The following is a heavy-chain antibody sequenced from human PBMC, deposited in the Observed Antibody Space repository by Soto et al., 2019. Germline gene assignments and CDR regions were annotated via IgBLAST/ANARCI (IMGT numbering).Heavy chain of an antibody. D-gene: IGHD3-3*01. CDR2: ISGSGGST. J-gene: IGHJ3*02. Sequence: GGVPRLSCAASGFTFSSYTMSWVRQAPGKGLEWVSAISGSGGSTYYADSVKGRFTISRDNSKNTLYLQMNSLRAEDTAVYYCAKAIFEPLDAFDIWGQGTMVTVSS. CDR3: AKAIFEPLDAFDI. CDR1: GFTFSSYT. V-gene: IGHV3-23*01.